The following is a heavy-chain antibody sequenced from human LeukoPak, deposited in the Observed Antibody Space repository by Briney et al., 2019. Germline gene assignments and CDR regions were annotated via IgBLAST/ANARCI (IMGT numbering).Heavy chain of an antibody. Sequence: GGSLRLSCAASGFTFSSYEMNWVRQAPGKGLEWVSYITGSGTTIYYADSVKGRFTISRDNAKNSLYLQMNSLRAEDTAVYYCARDRSTVTTWLDYWGQGTLVTVPS. CDR1: GFTFSSYE. J-gene: IGHJ4*02. CDR2: ITGSGTTI. CDR3: ARDRSTVTTWLDY. V-gene: IGHV3-48*03. D-gene: IGHD4-17*01.